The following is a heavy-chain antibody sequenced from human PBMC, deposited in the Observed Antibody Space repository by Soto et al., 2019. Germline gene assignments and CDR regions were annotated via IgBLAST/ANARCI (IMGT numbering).Heavy chain of an antibody. Sequence: GGSLRLSCAASGFTFSNYWMHWVRQAPGKGLEWVSAISGSGGSTYYADSVKGRFTISRDNSKNTLYLQMNSLRAEDTAVYYCALPPYDYVWGSYRPQYYFDYWGQGTLVTVSS. J-gene: IGHJ4*02. CDR2: ISGSGGST. D-gene: IGHD3-16*02. CDR1: GFTFSNYW. CDR3: ALPPYDYVWGSYRPQYYFDY. V-gene: IGHV3-23*01.